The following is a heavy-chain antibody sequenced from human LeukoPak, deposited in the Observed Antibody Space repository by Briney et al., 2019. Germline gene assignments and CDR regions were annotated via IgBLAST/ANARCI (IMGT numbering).Heavy chain of an antibody. V-gene: IGHV3-74*03. J-gene: IGHJ5*02. Sequence: PGGSLRLSCEASGFTFTTSWMRWVRQAPGKGLVWVSRIKTDGSITTYGDSVKGRFTISRDNARSTLYLQMDSLRAEVTAVYYCARDQGPSGIGWFDPWGQGTLVTVSA. D-gene: IGHD1-26*01. CDR3: ARDQGPSGIGWFDP. CDR1: GFTFTTSW. CDR2: IKTDGSIT.